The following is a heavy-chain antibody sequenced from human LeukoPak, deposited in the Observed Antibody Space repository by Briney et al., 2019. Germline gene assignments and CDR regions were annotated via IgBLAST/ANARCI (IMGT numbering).Heavy chain of an antibody. CDR1: GGSITSGGYY. D-gene: IGHD3-22*01. V-gene: IGHV4-31*03. J-gene: IGHJ5*02. CDR3: ARETDYYDSGGYYLQWFDP. Sequence: PSETLSLTCTVSGGSITSGGYYWSWIRQHPGKGLEWIGYIYYSGSTSYNPSLKSRVTISLDTSKNQFSLKLSSVTAADTAVYYCARETDYYDSGGYYLQWFDPWGRGTLVTVSS. CDR2: IYYSGST.